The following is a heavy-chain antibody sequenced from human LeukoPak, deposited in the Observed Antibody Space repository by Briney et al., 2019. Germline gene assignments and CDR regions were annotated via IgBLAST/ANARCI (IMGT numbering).Heavy chain of an antibody. J-gene: IGHJ4*02. D-gene: IGHD3-22*01. V-gene: IGHV3-7*01. CDR1: GFTFSSYW. CDR2: IKQDGGEK. CDR3: ARDLPYYDSSGYPTTCFDY. Sequence: GSLRLSCAASGFTFSSYWMSWVRQAPGKGLEWVANIKQDGGEKYYVVSVKGRFTISRDNAKNSLYLQMNSLRAEDTAVYYCARDLPYYDSSGYPTTCFDYWGQGTLVTVSS.